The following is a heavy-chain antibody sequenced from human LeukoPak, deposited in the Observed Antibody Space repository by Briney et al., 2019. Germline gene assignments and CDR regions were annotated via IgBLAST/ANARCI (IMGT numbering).Heavy chain of an antibody. CDR3: ANEIRPNDY. D-gene: IGHD4-17*01. Sequence: GGSLRLSCAASGFTFSSYWMTWVRQAPGKGLEWVSAISISGSKTYYADSVKGRFTISRDNSKNTLYLQMNSLRAEDTAVYYCANEIRPNDYWGQGTQVTVSS. CDR1: GFTFSSYW. J-gene: IGHJ4*02. V-gene: IGHV3-23*01. CDR2: ISISGSKT.